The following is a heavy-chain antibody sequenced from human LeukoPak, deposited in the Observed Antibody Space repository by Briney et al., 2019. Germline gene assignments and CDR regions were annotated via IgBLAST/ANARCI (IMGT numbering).Heavy chain of an antibody. V-gene: IGHV3-21*01. CDR1: GFTFSSYS. CDR3: ARVLRGRRGDV. Sequence: GGSLRLSCAAPGFTFSSYSMNWVRQAPGKGLEWVSSIISSSSYIYYADSVKGRFTISTDNAKNSLYLQMNSLRAEDTAVYYCARVLRGRRGDVWGKGTTVTISS. D-gene: IGHD3-10*01. J-gene: IGHJ6*04. CDR2: IISSSSYI.